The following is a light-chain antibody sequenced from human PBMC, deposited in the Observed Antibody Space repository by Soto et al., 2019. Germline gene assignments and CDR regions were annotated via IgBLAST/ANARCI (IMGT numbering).Light chain of an antibody. V-gene: IGKV1-27*01. CDR3: QKYKNAPLT. J-gene: IGKJ4*01. Sequence: DIQMTQSPSSLSASVGDRVIITCRASQGISNYLAWYQQKPGKVPKVLIYAASTLQSGVPSRFSGSGSGTDFTLTISSLQPEDAATYYCQKYKNAPLTFGGGTKVEIK. CDR2: AAS. CDR1: QGISNY.